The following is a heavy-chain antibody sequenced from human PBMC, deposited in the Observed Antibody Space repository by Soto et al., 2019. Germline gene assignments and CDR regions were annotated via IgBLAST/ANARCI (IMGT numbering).Heavy chain of an antibody. CDR2: IYYSGST. V-gene: IGHV4-59*01. J-gene: IGHJ4*02. Sequence: SETLSLTCTVSGGSISSYYWSWIRQPPGKGLEWIGYIYYSGSTNYNPSLKSRVTISVDTSKNQFSLKLSSVTAADTAVYYCARGRIWLDYWGQGTLVTVSS. CDR3: ARGRIWLDY. D-gene: IGHD2-15*01. CDR1: GGSISSYY.